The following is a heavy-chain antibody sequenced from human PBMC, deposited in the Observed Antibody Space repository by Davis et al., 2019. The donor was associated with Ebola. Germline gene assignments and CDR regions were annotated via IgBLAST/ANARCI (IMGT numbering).Heavy chain of an antibody. Sequence: KVSCKGSGYRFNTYWIGWVRQMPGKGLEWMGIIYTGDSDTRYSPSFRGQVTISADRSIKTAFLQWSSLKASDTAMYYCASLRRTITGMDDGFDIWGQGTMVTVSS. CDR3: ASLRRTITGMDDGFDI. J-gene: IGHJ3*02. V-gene: IGHV5-51*01. CDR1: GYRFNTYW. CDR2: IYTGDSDT. D-gene: IGHD1-1*01.